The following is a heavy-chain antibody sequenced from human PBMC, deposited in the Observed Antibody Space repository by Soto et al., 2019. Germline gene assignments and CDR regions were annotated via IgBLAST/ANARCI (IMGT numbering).Heavy chain of an antibody. CDR1: GGTFSSYA. D-gene: IGHD4-17*01. Sequence: EASVKVSCKASGGTFSSYAISWVRQAPGQGLEWMGGIIPIFGTANYAQKFQGRVTVTADESTSTAYMELSSLRSEDTAVYYCAGAYDYGDWCFDYWGQGTLVTVSS. CDR3: AGAYDYGDWCFDY. CDR2: IIPIFGTA. V-gene: IGHV1-69*13. J-gene: IGHJ4*02.